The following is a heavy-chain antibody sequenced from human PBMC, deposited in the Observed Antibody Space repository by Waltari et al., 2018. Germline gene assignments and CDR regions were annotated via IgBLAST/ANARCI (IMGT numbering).Heavy chain of an antibody. Sequence: QVQLQQWGAGLLKPSETLSLTCSVSGASFSAYYWGWVRHVPGKGLEWIGQIRHPGNTNYNPSLQSRVAISIDTSRNQFSLRVFSVTAADTGLYFCTRGGNYDFWSHTPFVDPWGHGTQVTVSS. J-gene: IGHJ5*02. CDR2: IRHPGNT. V-gene: IGHV4-34*01. CDR1: GASFSAYY. D-gene: IGHD3-3*01. CDR3: TRGGNYDFWSHTPFVDP.